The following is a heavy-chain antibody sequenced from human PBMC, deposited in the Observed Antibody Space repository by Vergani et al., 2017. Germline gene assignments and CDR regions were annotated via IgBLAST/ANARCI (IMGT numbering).Heavy chain of an antibody. CDR1: GFTFSSYA. CDR2: ISGSGGST. D-gene: IGHD2-2*01. Sequence: EVQLLESGGGLVQPGGSLRLSCAASGFTFSSYAMSWVRQAPGKGLEWVSAISGSGGSTYYADSVKGRFTISRDNSKNTLYLQMNSLRAEDTAVYYCAKGTPHIFVVEGKEYFQHWGQGTLVTVSS. CDR3: AKGTPHIFVVEGKEYFQH. J-gene: IGHJ1*01. V-gene: IGHV3-23*01.